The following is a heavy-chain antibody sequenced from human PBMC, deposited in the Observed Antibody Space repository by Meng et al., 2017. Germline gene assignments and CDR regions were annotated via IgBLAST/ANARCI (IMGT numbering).Heavy chain of an antibody. CDR3: ARGTDYGDYYFDY. V-gene: IGHV4-4*03. Sequence: QMLEWGPGPVDPPGPRSLYCAFSGGHISSSNWWSWVRQPPGKGLEWIGEIYHSGGTNYNPSLKSRVTISVDKSKNQFSLKLSSVTAADTAVYYCARGTDYGDYYFDYWGQGTLVTVSS. CDR2: IYHSGGT. CDR1: GGHISSSNW. J-gene: IGHJ4*02. D-gene: IGHD4-17*01.